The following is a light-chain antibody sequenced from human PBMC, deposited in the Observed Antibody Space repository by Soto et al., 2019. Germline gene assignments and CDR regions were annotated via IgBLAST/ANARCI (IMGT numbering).Light chain of an antibody. Sequence: DIQMTQSPSTLSASVGDRVTITCRASQSISSWLAWYQQKPGKAPKLLIYKASSLESGVPSRFSGSGSGTEFTLTISSLQPDDFASYCCQQYNSYPWTFGQGTKVYIK. CDR2: KAS. CDR3: QQYNSYPWT. CDR1: QSISSW. V-gene: IGKV1-5*03. J-gene: IGKJ1*01.